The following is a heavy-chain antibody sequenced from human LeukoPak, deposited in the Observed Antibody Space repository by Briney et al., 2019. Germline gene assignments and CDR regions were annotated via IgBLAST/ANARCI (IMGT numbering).Heavy chain of an antibody. CDR2: ISGSGVST. CDR1: GFTFSIYV. CDR3: VSELWFGESRDH. Sequence: GGSLRLSCAASGFTFSIYVMNWVRQAPGKGLEWVSAISGSGVSTYYADSVKGRFTISRDNSKNTLYLQMNSLRAEDTAIYYCVSELWFGESRDHWGQGTLVTVSS. J-gene: IGHJ4*02. D-gene: IGHD3-10*01. V-gene: IGHV3-23*01.